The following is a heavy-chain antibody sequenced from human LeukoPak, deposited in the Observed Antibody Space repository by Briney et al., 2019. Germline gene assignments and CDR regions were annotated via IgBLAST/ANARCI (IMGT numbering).Heavy chain of an antibody. Sequence: PGGSLRLSCAASGFTFSSYEMNWVRQAPGKGLEWVSYISSSGSTIYYADSAKGRFTISRDNAKNSLYLQMNSLRAEDTAVYYCASLDLLTGYYTLSTWGQGTLVTVSS. CDR3: ASLDLLTGYYTLST. CDR1: GFTFSSYE. CDR2: ISSSGSTI. J-gene: IGHJ5*02. V-gene: IGHV3-48*03. D-gene: IGHD3-9*01.